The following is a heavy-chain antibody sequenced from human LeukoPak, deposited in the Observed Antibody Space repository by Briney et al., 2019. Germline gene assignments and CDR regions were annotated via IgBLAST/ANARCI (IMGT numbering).Heavy chain of an antibody. J-gene: IGHJ4*02. CDR3: ARANYGSGSYRHTEFDY. D-gene: IGHD3-10*01. Sequence: PSETLSLTCTVSGGSISSYYWSWIRQPPGKGLEWIGYIYYSGSTNYNPSLKSRVTISVDTSKNQFSLKLSSVTAADTAVYYCARANYGSGSYRHTEFDYWGQGTLVTVSS. V-gene: IGHV4-59*01. CDR2: IYYSGST. CDR1: GGSISSYY.